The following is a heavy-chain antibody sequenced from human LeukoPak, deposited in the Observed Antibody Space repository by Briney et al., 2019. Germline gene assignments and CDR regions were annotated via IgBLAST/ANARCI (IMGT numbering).Heavy chain of an antibody. V-gene: IGHV3-21*01. CDR2: ISSSSSYI. Sequence: GGSLRLSCAASGFTFSSYSMNWVRQAPGKGLEWVSSISSSSSYIYYADSVKGRFTISRDNAKNSLYPQMNSLRAEDTAVYYCARDLHSGSYYANYMDVWGKGTTVTVSS. D-gene: IGHD1-26*01. CDR1: GFTFSSYS. CDR3: ARDLHSGSYYANYMDV. J-gene: IGHJ6*03.